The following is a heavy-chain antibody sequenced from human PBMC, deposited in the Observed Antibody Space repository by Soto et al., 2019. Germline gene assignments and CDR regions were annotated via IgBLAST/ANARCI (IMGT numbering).Heavy chain of an antibody. V-gene: IGHV1-2*04. CDR3: ARSVRVDNRFDP. CDR1: GYTFTGYY. D-gene: IGHD6-19*01. Sequence: ASVKVSCKASGYTFTGYYMHWVRQAPGQGLEWMGWINPNSGGTNYAQKFQGWVTMTRGTSISTAYMELSRLRSDDTAVYYCARSVRVDNRFDPWGQGTLVTVSS. CDR2: INPNSGGT. J-gene: IGHJ5*02.